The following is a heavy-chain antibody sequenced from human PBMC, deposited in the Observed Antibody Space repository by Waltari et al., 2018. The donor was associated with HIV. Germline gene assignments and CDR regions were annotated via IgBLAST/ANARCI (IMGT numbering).Heavy chain of an antibody. CDR1: A. V-gene: IGHV3-9*01. CDR3: ATDKFPLVRTELVDY. Sequence: AMHWVRPEPGTGLAMVTGTSWHIVSIGYADSAKGRFTISRDNAKNSLYLQMNSLRVEDTALYYCATDKFPLVRTELVDYWGQGTLVTVSS. J-gene: IGHJ4*02. CDR2: TSWHIVSI. D-gene: IGHD1-7*01.